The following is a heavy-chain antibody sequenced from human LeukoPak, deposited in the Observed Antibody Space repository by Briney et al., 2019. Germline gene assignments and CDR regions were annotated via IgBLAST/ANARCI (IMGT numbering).Heavy chain of an antibody. V-gene: IGHV4-39*01. J-gene: IGHJ5*02. CDR2: TYYSGNT. CDR3: ARRRAGRDWFDP. Sequence: SETLSLTCAVSGGSISSSNYYWGWIRQPPGQGLEWIGSTYYSGNTYYNPSLKSRVTISVDTSKNQFSLKLSSVTATDTAVYYCARRRAGRDWFDPWGQGTLVTVSS. D-gene: IGHD6-19*01. CDR1: GGSISSSNYY.